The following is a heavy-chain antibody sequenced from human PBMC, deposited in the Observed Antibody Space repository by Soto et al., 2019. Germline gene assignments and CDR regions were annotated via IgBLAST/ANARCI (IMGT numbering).Heavy chain of an antibody. CDR2: ISAYNGNT. D-gene: IGHD2-21*02. CDR1: GYTFTSYG. Sequence: GASVKVSCKASGYTFTSYGISWVRQAPGQGLEWMGWISAYNGNTNYAQKLQGRVTMTTDTSTSTAYMELRSLRSDDTAVYYCARVAYCGGDCSRYFDYWGQGTLVTVSS. V-gene: IGHV1-18*04. J-gene: IGHJ4*02. CDR3: ARVAYCGGDCSRYFDY.